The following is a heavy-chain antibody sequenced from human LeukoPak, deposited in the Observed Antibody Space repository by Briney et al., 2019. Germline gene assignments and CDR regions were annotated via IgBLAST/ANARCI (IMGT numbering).Heavy chain of an antibody. CDR1: GFTFSRSW. Sequence: GGSLRLSCAASGFTFSRSWMHWVRHAPGKGLLWVSRINTDGRDTIYADSVKGRFTISRDNAKNTLYLQMNSLRVEDTAVYYCARDQSIAGPSTAGYWGQGTLVTVSS. D-gene: IGHD1-26*01. V-gene: IGHV3-74*01. J-gene: IGHJ4*02. CDR2: INTDGRDT. CDR3: ARDQSIAGPSTAGY.